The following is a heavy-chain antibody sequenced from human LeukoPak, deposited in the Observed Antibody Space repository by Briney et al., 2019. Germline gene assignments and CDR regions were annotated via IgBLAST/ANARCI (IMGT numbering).Heavy chain of an antibody. Sequence: GGSLRLSCAASGFTFSSYAMSWVRQAPGKGLEWVAVISYDGSNKYYADSVKGRFTISRDNSKNTLYLQMNSLRAEDTAVYYCARDLLLGYDFWSGYAYYYYGMDVWGQGTTVTVSS. D-gene: IGHD3-3*01. CDR2: ISYDGSNK. J-gene: IGHJ6*02. V-gene: IGHV3-30-3*01. CDR1: GFTFSSYA. CDR3: ARDLLLGYDFWSGYAYYYYGMDV.